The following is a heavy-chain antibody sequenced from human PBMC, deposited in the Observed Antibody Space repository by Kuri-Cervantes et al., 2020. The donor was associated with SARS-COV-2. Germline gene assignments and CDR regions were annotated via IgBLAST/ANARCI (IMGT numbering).Heavy chain of an antibody. CDR2: ISIKQGDT. V-gene: IGHV1-18*04. CDR3: AGVCGGDCADNYYYYYGMDV. Sequence: ASVKVSCKTSGYTFTSYGISWVRQAPGQGLEWMGWISIKQGDTNYAQKFQGRVTMTTDTSTSTAYMELRSLRSDDTAVYYCAGVCGGDCADNYYYYYGMDVWGQGTTVTVSS. D-gene: IGHD2-21*02. J-gene: IGHJ6*02. CDR1: GYTFTSYG.